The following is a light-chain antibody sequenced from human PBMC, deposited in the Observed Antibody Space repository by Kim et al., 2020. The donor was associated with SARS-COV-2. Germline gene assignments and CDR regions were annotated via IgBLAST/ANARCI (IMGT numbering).Light chain of an antibody. CDR1: SLRSNY. CDR3: NSRDNSGHRV. V-gene: IGLV3-19*01. J-gene: IGLJ1*01. Sequence: SSELTQDPAVSVALGQTVRITCQGDSLRSNYASWYQQKPGRAPVLVIYDKTNRPSGIPDRFSASSSADTTSLTITGAQAEDEADYYCNSRDNSGHRVFG. CDR2: DKT.